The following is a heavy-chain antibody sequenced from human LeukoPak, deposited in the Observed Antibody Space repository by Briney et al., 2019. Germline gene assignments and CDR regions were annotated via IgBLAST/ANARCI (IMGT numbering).Heavy chain of an antibody. CDR1: GFTFSSYW. V-gene: IGHV3-7*03. D-gene: IGHD3-9*01. J-gene: IGHJ5*02. CDR3: ARDYTGYFP. Sequence: GGSLRLSCEASGFTFSSYWMSWVRQAPGKGLEWVANIKTDGSEKYYVDSVKGRFTISRDNAKNSLYLQTNSLRAEDTAVYYCARDYTGYFPWGQGTLVIVSS. CDR2: IKTDGSEK.